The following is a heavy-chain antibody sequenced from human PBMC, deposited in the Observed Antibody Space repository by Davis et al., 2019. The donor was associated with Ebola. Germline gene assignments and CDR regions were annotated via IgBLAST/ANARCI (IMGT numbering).Heavy chain of an antibody. V-gene: IGHV3-30*18. D-gene: IGHD3-16*01. CDR3: AKSIMTDGFPYEFDP. Sequence: PGGSLRLSCAASGFTFSLYGMHWVRQAPGKGLEWVATISSDGDSQHYADSVKGRFTISRDNSKNTLSLQMSGLRGDDTAVYFCAKSIMTDGFPYEFDPRGRGVQVTVSS. CDR2: ISSDGDSQ. CDR1: GFTFSLYG. J-gene: IGHJ5*02.